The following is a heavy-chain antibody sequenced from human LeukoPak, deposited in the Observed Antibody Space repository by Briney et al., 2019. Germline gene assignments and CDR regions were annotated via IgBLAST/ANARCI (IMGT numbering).Heavy chain of an antibody. D-gene: IGHD2-15*01. J-gene: IGHJ5*02. CDR1: GGSISSSSYY. CDR3: ATNPGGFCSSGDCYGEAP. V-gene: IGHV4-39*05. CDR2: IYYSGST. Sequence: SETPSLTCTVSGGSISSSSYYWGWIRQPPGKGLEWIGSIYYSGSTYYNPSLRSRVTISVDTSKNQFSLKLSSVTAADTAVYYCATNPGGFCSSGDCYGEAPWGQGTLVTVSS.